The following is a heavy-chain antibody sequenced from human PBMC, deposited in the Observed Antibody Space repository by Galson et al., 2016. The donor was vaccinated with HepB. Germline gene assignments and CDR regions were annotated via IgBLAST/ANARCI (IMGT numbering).Heavy chain of an antibody. V-gene: IGHV3-33*06. J-gene: IGHJ6*02. CDR2: IWYDESNK. D-gene: IGHD4-17*01. Sequence: SLRLSCAASGFTFSSYGMHWVRQAPGKGLAWVAVIWYDESNKYYGDSVKGRFSISRDNSKNTLYLQMNSLRAEDTAMYYCAKGKGADYRDQYFYYYGMDVWGHGTTVTVSS. CDR1: GFTFSSYG. CDR3: AKGKGADYRDQYFYYYGMDV.